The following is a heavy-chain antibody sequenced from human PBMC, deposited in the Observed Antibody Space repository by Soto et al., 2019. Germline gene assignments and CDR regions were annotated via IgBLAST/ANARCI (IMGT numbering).Heavy chain of an antibody. Sequence: RASVKVSCKASGYTFTSYYMHWVRQAPGQGLEWMGIINPSGGSTSYAQKFQGRVTMTRDTSTSTVYMELSSLRSEDTAVYYCASSTVVAATQTLYYYYGMDVWGQGTTVTVSS. CDR2: INPSGGST. CDR3: ASSTVVAATQTLYYYYGMDV. J-gene: IGHJ6*02. CDR1: GYTFTSYY. D-gene: IGHD2-15*01. V-gene: IGHV1-46*01.